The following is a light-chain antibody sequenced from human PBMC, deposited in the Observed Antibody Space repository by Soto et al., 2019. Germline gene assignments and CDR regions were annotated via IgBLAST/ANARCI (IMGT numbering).Light chain of an antibody. CDR3: QQYNDWPYT. Sequence: EIVMTQSPATLSVSPGETASLSCRASKNIHSYLAWYQQVPGQAPRLLIYSASTRATGVPARFSGSWSGTEFILTISSLQSEDFVPYHCQQYNDWPYTFGQGTKLEIK. J-gene: IGKJ2*01. CDR2: SAS. CDR1: KNIHSY. V-gene: IGKV3-15*01.